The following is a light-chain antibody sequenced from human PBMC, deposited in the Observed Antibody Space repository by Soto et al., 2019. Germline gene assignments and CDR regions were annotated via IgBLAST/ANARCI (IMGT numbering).Light chain of an antibody. CDR2: AAS. Sequence: DIQMTQSPSSLSASVGDRVTITCRASQSITRYLNWYQQKPGKAPKLLIYAASSLQSGVPSRFSGSGSGTDFTLTISSLQPEDFATYYCQQSYSTLGLTFGGGTKWEIK. J-gene: IGKJ4*01. CDR3: QQSYSTLGLT. V-gene: IGKV1-39*01. CDR1: QSITRY.